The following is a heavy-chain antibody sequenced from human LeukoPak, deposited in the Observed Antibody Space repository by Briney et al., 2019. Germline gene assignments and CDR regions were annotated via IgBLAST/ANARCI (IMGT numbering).Heavy chain of an antibody. D-gene: IGHD3-3*01. Sequence: ASVKVSCKASGYSFTGYYIHWVRQAPGQGLEWMGWINPNSGGTNYAQKFQGRATMTRDTSISTAYMELSRLRSDDTAVYYCARDTARITIFGVAKYMDVWGKGTTVTVSS. CDR2: INPNSGGT. J-gene: IGHJ6*03. CDR1: GYSFTGYY. V-gene: IGHV1-2*02. CDR3: ARDTARITIFGVAKYMDV.